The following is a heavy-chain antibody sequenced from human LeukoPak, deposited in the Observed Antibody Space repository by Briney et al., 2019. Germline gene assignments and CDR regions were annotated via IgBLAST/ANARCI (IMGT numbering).Heavy chain of an antibody. J-gene: IGHJ6*03. CDR2: ISDDSNYI. CDR3: AKAYRYYYYMDV. V-gene: IGHV3-21*04. D-gene: IGHD2-15*01. Sequence: GGSLRLPCAASGFTFSTYSGNWIRQAPGKGLEWVSSISDDSNYIFYADSVRGRFTISRDNSKNTLYLQMNSLRAEDTAVYYCAKAYRYYYYMDVWGKGTTVTISS. CDR1: GFTFSTYS.